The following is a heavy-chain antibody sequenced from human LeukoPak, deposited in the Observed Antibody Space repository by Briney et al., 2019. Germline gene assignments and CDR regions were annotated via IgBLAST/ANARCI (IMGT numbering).Heavy chain of an antibody. Sequence: GGSLRLSCAASGFTFSSYWMHWVRQAPGKGLVWVSRINSDGSSTSYADSVKGRFTISRDNAKNTLYLQMNSLRVEDTAVYYCARGTGYSVFDTWGQGTMVTVSS. D-gene: IGHD1-26*01. J-gene: IGHJ3*02. V-gene: IGHV3-74*01. CDR1: GFTFSSYW. CDR3: ARGTGYSVFDT. CDR2: INSDGSST.